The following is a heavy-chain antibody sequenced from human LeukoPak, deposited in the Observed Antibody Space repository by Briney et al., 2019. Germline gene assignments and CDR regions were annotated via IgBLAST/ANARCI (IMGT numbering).Heavy chain of an antibody. CDR2: IYYSGST. V-gene: IGHV4-39*01. J-gene: IGHJ3*02. Sequence: SETLSLTYTVSGGSISSSSYYWGWIRQPPGKGLEWIGSIYYSGSTYYNPSLKSRVTISVDTSKNQFSLKLSSVTAADTAVYYCARRPGGDAFDIWGQGTMVTVSS. CDR1: GGSISSSSYY. D-gene: IGHD1-26*01. CDR3: ARRPGGDAFDI.